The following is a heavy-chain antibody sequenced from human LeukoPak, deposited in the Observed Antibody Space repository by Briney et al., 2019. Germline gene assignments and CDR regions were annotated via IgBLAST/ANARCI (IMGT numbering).Heavy chain of an antibody. Sequence: PSETLSLTCTVSGGSISSGGYYWSWIRQHPGKGLEWIGYIYYSGSTYYNPSLKSRVTISVDTSKNQFSLKLSSVTAADTAVYYCARDHEIVWFGDYHPYGMDVWGQGTTVTVSS. V-gene: IGHV4-31*03. D-gene: IGHD3-10*01. J-gene: IGHJ6*02. CDR3: ARDHEIVWFGDYHPYGMDV. CDR1: GGSISSGGYY. CDR2: IYYSGST.